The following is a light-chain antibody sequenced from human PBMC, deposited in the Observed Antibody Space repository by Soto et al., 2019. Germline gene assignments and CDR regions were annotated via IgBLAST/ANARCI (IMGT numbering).Light chain of an antibody. V-gene: IGKV2-28*01. J-gene: IGKJ2*01. CDR2: LGS. Sequence: DIVMTQSPLSLPVTPGEAASISCRSSQGLLHSNGYNYLDWYLQKPGQSPQLLIYLGSNRASGVPDRFSCSVSDTDLTLKIKRVEAEDVGVYYCMQALQTPYTFGQGTKLEI. CDR3: MQALQTPYT. CDR1: QGLLHSNGYNY.